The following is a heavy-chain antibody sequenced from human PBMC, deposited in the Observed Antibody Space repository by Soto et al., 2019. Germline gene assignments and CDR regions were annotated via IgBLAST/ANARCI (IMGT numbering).Heavy chain of an antibody. CDR1: GGSISSGGYY. Sequence: PSETLSLTCTVSGGSISSGGYYWSWIRQHPGKGLEWVGYIYYSGSTYYNPSLKSRVTISVDTSKNQFSLKLSSVTAADTAVYYCARDIGSYAYGEGYWGQGVQVTVSS. CDR2: IYYSGST. J-gene: IGHJ4*02. D-gene: IGHD3-10*01. CDR3: ARDIGSYAYGEGY. V-gene: IGHV4-31*03.